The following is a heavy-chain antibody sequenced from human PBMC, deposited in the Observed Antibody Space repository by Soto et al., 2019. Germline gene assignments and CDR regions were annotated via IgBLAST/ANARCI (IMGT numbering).Heavy chain of an antibody. Sequence: EVQLLESGGGLVQPGESLRLSCAVSGFIFGNYMMTWVRQAPGKGLEWVSTIRDGGESTYYADSVKGRFTISRDNSKNTLYFQMDNLGVEDTAVYYCAPHVHCSGGSCHYDAFDIRGQGTMVTVSS. CDR2: IRDGGEST. D-gene: IGHD2-15*01. CDR1: GFIFGNYM. V-gene: IGHV3-23*01. J-gene: IGHJ3*02. CDR3: APHVHCSGGSCHYDAFDI.